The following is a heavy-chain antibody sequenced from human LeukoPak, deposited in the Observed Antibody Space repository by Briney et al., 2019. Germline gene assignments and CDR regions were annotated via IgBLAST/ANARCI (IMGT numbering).Heavy chain of an antibody. J-gene: IGHJ4*02. CDR1: GFTFSSYS. CDR3: ARGRKHIVVVTAPPRY. CDR2: ISSSSSYI. Sequence: PGGSLRLSCAASGFTFSSYSMNWVRQAPGKGLEWVSSISSSSSYIYYADSVKGRFTISRDNAKNSLYLQMNSLRAEDTAVYYCARGRKHIVVVTAPPRYWGQGTLVTVSS. D-gene: IGHD2-21*02. V-gene: IGHV3-21*01.